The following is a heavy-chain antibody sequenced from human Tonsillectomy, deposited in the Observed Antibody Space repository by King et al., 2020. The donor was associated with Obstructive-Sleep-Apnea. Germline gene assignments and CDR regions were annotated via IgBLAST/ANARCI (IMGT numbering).Heavy chain of an antibody. V-gene: IGHV3-30*03. CDR1: GFTFSNYD. CDR3: AHLEVGAYRPFDY. Sequence: HVQLVESGGGVVQPGRSLRLSCAASGFTFSNYDIHWVRQAPGKGLEWVAVISYEGSNKYYADSVRGRFTISRDNSKNTLYLQMNSLRAEETALYYCAHLEVGAYRPFDYWGQGTLFTVSS. J-gene: IGHJ4*02. D-gene: IGHD1-26*01. CDR2: ISYEGSNK.